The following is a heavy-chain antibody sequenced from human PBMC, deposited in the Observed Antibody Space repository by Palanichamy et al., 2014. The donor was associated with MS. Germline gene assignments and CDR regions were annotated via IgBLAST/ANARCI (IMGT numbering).Heavy chain of an antibody. J-gene: IGHJ4*02. Sequence: EVQLVEVVGEGVGKGLGGPVRLSCAASGFTFSNAWMNWVRQAPGKGLEWVGRIKSKIDGGTTDYAAPVKGRFTVSRDDSKNTLFLQMNSLQTEDTAMYYCSSAHPPDVDPDYWGQGTLVTVSP. V-gene: IGHV3-15*01. CDR1: GFTFSNAW. CDR2: IKSKIDGGTT. CDR3: SSAHPPDVDPDY. D-gene: IGHD1-14*01.